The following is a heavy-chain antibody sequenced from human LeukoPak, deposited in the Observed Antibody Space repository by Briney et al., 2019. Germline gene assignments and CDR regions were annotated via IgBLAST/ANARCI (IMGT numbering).Heavy chain of an antibody. CDR1: GGSISSGSYY. Sequence: PSQTLSLTCTVSGGSISSGSYYWSWIRQPAGKGLEWIGSFYYSGSTYYNPSLKSRVTISVDTSKNQFSLKLHSVTAADTAVYYCARQLEWSPYSLYYFDSWGQGALVTVSS. CDR2: FYYSGST. D-gene: IGHD3-3*01. V-gene: IGHV4-39*01. J-gene: IGHJ4*02. CDR3: ARQLEWSPYSLYYFDS.